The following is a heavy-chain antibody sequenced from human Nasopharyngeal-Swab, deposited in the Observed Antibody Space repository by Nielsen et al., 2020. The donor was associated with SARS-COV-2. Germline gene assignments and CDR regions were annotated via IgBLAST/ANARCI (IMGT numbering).Heavy chain of an antibody. V-gene: IGHV3-7*01. CDR1: GFPFSSYW. CDR3: ARVGSSSWHFDY. Sequence: GGSLRLSCAASGFPFSSYWMSWVRQAPGKGLEWVANIKQDGSEKYYVDSVKGRFTISRDNAKNSLYLQMNSLRAEDTAVYYCARVGSSSWHFDYWGQGTLVTVSS. D-gene: IGHD6-13*01. J-gene: IGHJ4*02. CDR2: IKQDGSEK.